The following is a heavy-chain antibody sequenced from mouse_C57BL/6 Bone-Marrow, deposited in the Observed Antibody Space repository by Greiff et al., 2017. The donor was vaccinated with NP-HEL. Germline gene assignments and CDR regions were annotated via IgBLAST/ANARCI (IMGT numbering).Heavy chain of an antibody. V-gene: IGHV1-77*01. CDR3: ARSIGSSGCYAMDY. J-gene: IGHJ4*01. D-gene: IGHD1-1*01. Sequence: QVHVKQSGAELVKPGASVKISCKASGYTFTDYYINWVKQRPGQGLEWIGKIGPGSGSTYYNEKFKGKATLTADKSSSTAYMQLSSLTSEDSAVYFCARSIGSSGCYAMDYWGQGTSVTVSS. CDR2: IGPGSGST. CDR1: GYTFTDYY.